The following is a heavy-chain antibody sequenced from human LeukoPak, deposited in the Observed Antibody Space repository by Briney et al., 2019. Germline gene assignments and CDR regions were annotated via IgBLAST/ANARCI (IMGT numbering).Heavy chain of an antibody. D-gene: IGHD2-2*01. V-gene: IGHV3-11*04. Sequence: GGSLRLSCAASGFTFSDYYMSWIRQAPGKGLEWVSYIGSSGRTIYYADSVKGRFTISRDNAKNSLYLQMNSLRAEDTAVYYCARVTDCSSTSCYEQKPRLDYYYMDVWGKGTTVTVSS. CDR1: GFTFSDYY. CDR3: ARVTDCSSTSCYEQKPRLDYYYMDV. J-gene: IGHJ6*03. CDR2: IGSSGRTI.